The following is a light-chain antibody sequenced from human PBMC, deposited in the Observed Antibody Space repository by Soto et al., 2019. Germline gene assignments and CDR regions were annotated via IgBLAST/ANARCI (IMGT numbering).Light chain of an antibody. CDR3: LLYFGSAQV. CDR1: TGAVTNVSY. Sequence: QTVVTQEPSLTVSPGGTVTLTCASSTGAVTNVSYPNWVQQKPGQAPRALIYSTSNSPSWTPARFSGSLLGGKAALTLSGVQPEDEAVYYCLLYFGSAQVFGGGTKLTVL. J-gene: IGLJ3*02. CDR2: STS. V-gene: IGLV7-43*01.